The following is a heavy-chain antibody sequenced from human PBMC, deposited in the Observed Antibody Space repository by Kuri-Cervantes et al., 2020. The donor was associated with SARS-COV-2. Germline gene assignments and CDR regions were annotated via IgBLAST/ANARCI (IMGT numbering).Heavy chain of an antibody. CDR2: INHSGST. Sequence: SQTLSLTCAVYGGSFSSYYWSWIRQPPGKGLEWIGEINHSGSTNYNPSLKSRVTVSVDTSKNQISLQLKSVTPEDTAMYYCARSHYYGSVSSKEGFDYWGQGTLVTVSS. CDR1: GGSFSSYY. V-gene: IGHV4-34*01. J-gene: IGHJ4*02. CDR3: ARSHYYGSVSSKEGFDY. D-gene: IGHD3-10*01.